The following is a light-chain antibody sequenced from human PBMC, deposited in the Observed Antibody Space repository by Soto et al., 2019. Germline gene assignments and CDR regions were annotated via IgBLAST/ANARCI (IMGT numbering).Light chain of an antibody. J-gene: IGKJ5*01. CDR3: QQYGSSPIT. CDR1: QSVSSN. CDR2: DAS. V-gene: IGKV3D-20*01. Sequence: EIVMTQSPTILSVSPGERATLSCRASQSVSSNLAWYQQKPGLAPRLLIYDASSRATGIPDRFSGSGSGTDFTLTISRLEPEDFAVYYCQQYGSSPITFGQGTRLEI.